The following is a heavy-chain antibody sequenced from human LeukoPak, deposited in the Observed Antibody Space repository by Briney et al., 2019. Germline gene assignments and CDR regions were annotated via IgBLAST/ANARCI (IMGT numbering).Heavy chain of an antibody. V-gene: IGHV1-2*06. D-gene: IGHD6-19*01. CDR3: AREVTEAVAGTNHRVVYFDY. J-gene: IGHJ4*02. CDR2: INPNSGGT. CDR1: GYIFTGYY. Sequence: ASVKVSCKASGYIFTGYYMHWVRQAPGQGLEWMGRINPNSGGTNYAQKFQGRVTMTRDTSISTAYMELSRLRSDDTAVYYCAREVTEAVAGTNHRVVYFDYWGQGTLVTVSS.